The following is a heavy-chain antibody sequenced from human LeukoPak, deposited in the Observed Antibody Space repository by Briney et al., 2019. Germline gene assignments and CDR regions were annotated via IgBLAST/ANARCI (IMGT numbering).Heavy chain of an antibody. J-gene: IGHJ4*02. Sequence: PSETLSLTCTVSGGSISSSSYYWGWIRQPPGKGLEWIGSIYYSGSTYYNPSLKSRVTISVDTSKNQFSLKLSSVTAADTAVYYCFYYYDSSGYYLNYWGQGTLVTVSS. CDR3: FYYYDSSGYYLNY. CDR1: GGSISSSSYY. D-gene: IGHD3-22*01. CDR2: IYYSGST. V-gene: IGHV4-39*07.